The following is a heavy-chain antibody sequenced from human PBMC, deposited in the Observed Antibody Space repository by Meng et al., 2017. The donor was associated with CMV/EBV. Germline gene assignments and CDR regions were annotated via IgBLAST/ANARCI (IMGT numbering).Heavy chain of an antibody. Sequence: GSLRLSCTVSGGSMDNVNYYWGWIRQPPGKGLEWIGNVYYNGNTYYNSSLKSRVSISAETSQNQFFLKLSSVTAADTAVYYCARPWSNYNWFDPWGQGTLVTVSS. J-gene: IGHJ5*02. CDR3: ARPWSNYNWFDP. V-gene: IGHV4-39*01. D-gene: IGHD4-11*01. CDR2: VYYNGNT. CDR1: GGSMDNVNYY.